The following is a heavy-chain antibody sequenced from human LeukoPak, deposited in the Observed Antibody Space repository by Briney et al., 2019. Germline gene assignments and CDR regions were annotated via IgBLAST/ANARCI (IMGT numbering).Heavy chain of an antibody. D-gene: IGHD3-3*01. Sequence: PGGSLRLSCAASGFTFSSYGMHWVRQAPGKGLEYVSAISSNGGSTYYANSVKGRFTISRDNSKNTLYLQMGSLRAEDMAVYYCARVSQDLYYDFWSGSLDGGIDYWGQGTLVTVSS. V-gene: IGHV3-64*01. CDR2: ISSNGGST. CDR3: ARVSQDLYYDFWSGSLDGGIDY. J-gene: IGHJ4*02. CDR1: GFTFSSYG.